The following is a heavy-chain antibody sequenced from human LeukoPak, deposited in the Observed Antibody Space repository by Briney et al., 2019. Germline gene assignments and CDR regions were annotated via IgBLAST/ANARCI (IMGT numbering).Heavy chain of an antibody. D-gene: IGHD6-25*01. Sequence: GGPLRLSCAASGFIFTKYGMNWVRQAPGKGLEWISYINTGGSTTYYADSVKGRFTISRDTAENSVYLQMESLRAEDTAVYYCAGDPRDSGTYPWDAFDIWGQGTRVTVFS. V-gene: IGHV3-48*01. CDR3: AGDPRDSGTYPWDAFDI. J-gene: IGHJ3*02. CDR1: GFIFTKYG. CDR2: INTGGSTT.